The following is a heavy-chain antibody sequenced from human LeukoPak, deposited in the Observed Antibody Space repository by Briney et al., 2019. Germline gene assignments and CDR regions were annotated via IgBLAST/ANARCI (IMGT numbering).Heavy chain of an antibody. V-gene: IGHV1-18*01. D-gene: IGHD3-10*01. J-gene: IGHJ4*02. CDR2: ISAYNGNT. CDR1: GGTFSSYA. CDR3: ATCTMVRGVILLGFDY. Sequence: ASVKVSCKASGGTFSSYAISWVRQAPGQGLEWMGWISAYNGNTNYAQKLQGRVTMTTDTSTSTAYMELRSLRSDDTAVYYCATCTMVRGVILLGFDYWGQGTLVTVSS.